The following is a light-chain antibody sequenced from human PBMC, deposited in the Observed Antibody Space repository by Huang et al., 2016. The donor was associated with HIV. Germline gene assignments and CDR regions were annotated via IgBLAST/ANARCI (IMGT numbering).Light chain of an antibody. V-gene: IGKV3-11*01. CDR2: DGS. CDR3: QQRRSWPLT. J-gene: IGKJ4*01. CDR1: QTIGTY. Sequence: EVVLTQSPPTLSLFPGGTATLSCRASQTIGTYVAWYQQRPGQGPRRLIYDGSNRAAGVPARISGAGSGTTFTRSISGLESEDFGVYYCQQRRSWPLTFGGGTKVEV.